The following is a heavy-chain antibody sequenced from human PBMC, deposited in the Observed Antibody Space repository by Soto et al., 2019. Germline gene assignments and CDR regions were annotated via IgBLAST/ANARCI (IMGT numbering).Heavy chain of an antibody. J-gene: IGHJ3*02. CDR3: ARDQVPGLDAFDI. V-gene: IGHV3-21*01. Sequence: AGGSLRLSCAASGFTFSSYSMNWVRQAPGKGLEWVSSISRSAGNTYYADSVKGRFTISRDNAKNSMYLQMNSLRAEDTAVYYCARDQVPGLDAFDIWGQGTMVTV. CDR1: GFTFSSYS. CDR2: ISRSAGNT.